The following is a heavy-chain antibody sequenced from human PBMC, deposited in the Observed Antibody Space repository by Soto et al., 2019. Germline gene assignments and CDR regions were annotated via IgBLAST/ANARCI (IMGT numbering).Heavy chain of an antibody. CDR3: TTQIQLWERSFDY. V-gene: IGHV3-15*01. Sequence: LRLSCAASGFTFSNAWMSWVRQAPGKGLEWVGRIKSKTDGGTTDYAAPVKGRFTISRDDSKNTLYLQMNSLKTEDTAVYYCTTQIQLWERSFDYWGQGTLVTVPS. CDR2: IKSKTDGGTT. CDR1: GFTFSNAW. J-gene: IGHJ4*02. D-gene: IGHD5-18*01.